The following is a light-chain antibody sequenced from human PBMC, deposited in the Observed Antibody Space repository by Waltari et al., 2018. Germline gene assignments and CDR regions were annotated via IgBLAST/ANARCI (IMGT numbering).Light chain of an antibody. CDR2: GAS. CDR1: QSVSST. Sequence: EIVMTQSPATLSVSPGERATLSCSASQSVSSTLAWYQQKPGQAPRLLIYGASTMATGIPARFSGSGSGTEFTLTISSLHSEDFAFYYCQQYNNWPLYTFGQGTKLEIK. J-gene: IGKJ2*01. V-gene: IGKV3-15*01. CDR3: QQYNNWPLYT.